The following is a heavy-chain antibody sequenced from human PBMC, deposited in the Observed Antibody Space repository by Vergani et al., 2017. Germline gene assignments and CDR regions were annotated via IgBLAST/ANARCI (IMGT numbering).Heavy chain of an antibody. Sequence: QVQLQASGPGRVKPSQTLSLTCSVSGYSISRGYFWGWFRQPPGKGLEWIGNIFHTGLTYRNPSLRSRVAISVDTSRNQFSLKLRSVTAADTAAYFCARGGLPDAFDIWGQGTLVTVSS. CDR2: IFHTGLT. CDR1: GYSISRGYF. J-gene: IGHJ3*02. CDR3: ARGGLPDAFDI. D-gene: IGHD3-10*01. V-gene: IGHV4-38-2*02.